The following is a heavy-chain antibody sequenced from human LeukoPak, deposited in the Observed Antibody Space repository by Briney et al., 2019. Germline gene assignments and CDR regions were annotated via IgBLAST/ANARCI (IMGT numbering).Heavy chain of an antibody. CDR2: ISPSGGST. V-gene: IGHV1-46*01. J-gene: IGHJ6*03. D-gene: IGHD1-1*01. CDR1: GYTFASNY. Sequence: GASVKVSCKAFGYTFASNYMHWVRQAPGQGPEWMGVISPSGGSTTYAQKFQGRVTLTRDMSTSTDYLELSSLRSEDTAVYYCARVSWFPGTSYYYMDVWGKGTTVTVSS. CDR3: ARVSWFPGTSYYYMDV.